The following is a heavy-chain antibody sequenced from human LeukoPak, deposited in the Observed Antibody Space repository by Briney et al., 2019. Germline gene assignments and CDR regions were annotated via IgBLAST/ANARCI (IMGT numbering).Heavy chain of an antibody. Sequence: SVKVSCKASGGTLSSYAISWVRQAPGQGLEWMGGIIPIFGTANYAQKFQGRVTITADESTSTAYMELSSLRSEDTAVYYCASARPYYDILTGYYNWGRGTLVTVSS. CDR2: IIPIFGTA. CDR1: GGTLSSYA. V-gene: IGHV1-69*13. J-gene: IGHJ4*02. CDR3: ASARPYYDILTGYYN. D-gene: IGHD3-9*01.